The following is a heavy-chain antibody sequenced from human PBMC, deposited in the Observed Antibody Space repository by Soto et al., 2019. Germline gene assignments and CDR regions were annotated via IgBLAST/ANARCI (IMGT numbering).Heavy chain of an antibody. Sequence: ASVKVSCKASGGTFSSYAISWVRQAPGQGLEWMGGIIPIFGTANYAQKFQGRVTITADESTSTAYMELSSLRSEDTAVYYCARDRADTAMVSFRHPLNYYYGMDVWGQGTTVTVSS. J-gene: IGHJ6*02. D-gene: IGHD5-18*01. CDR2: IIPIFGTA. CDR3: ARDRADTAMVSFRHPLNYYYGMDV. CDR1: GGTFSSYA. V-gene: IGHV1-69*13.